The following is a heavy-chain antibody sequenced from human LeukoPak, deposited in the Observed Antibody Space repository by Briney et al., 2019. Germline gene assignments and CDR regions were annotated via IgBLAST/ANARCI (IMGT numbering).Heavy chain of an antibody. CDR3: ARDYGGNSGFDY. J-gene: IGHJ4*02. CDR1: GGSISSYY. CDR2: IYYSGST. V-gene: IGHV4-59*01. Sequence: SETLSLTCTVSGGSISSYYWSWIRQPPGKGLEWIGSIYYSGSTNYNPSLKSRVTISVDTSKNQFSLKLSSVTAADTAVYYCARDYGGNSGFDYWGQGTLVTVSS. D-gene: IGHD4-17*01.